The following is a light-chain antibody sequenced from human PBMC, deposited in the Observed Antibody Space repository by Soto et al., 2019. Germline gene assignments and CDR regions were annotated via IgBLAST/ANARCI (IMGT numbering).Light chain of an antibody. CDR3: QQSYSTPLT. CDR1: LRIWTY. CDR2: AAS. J-gene: IGKJ1*01. V-gene: IGKV1-39*01. Sequence: DIQITQSPSSLSASVGDRVTITCRASLRIWTYLNWFQQKPGKAPKILIYAASSLHSGVPSRFSGSGSGTDFSLTISSLQPEDFATYYCQQSYSTPLTFGQGTKVDI.